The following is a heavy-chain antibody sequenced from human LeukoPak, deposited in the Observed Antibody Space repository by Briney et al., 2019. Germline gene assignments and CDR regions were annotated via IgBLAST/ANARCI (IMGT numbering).Heavy chain of an antibody. V-gene: IGHV3-23*01. J-gene: IGHJ4*02. CDR3: AKDARRYYDSRDY. D-gene: IGHD3-22*01. CDR2: ISGSGGST. Sequence: GGSLRLSCAASGFTVSSNYMTWVRQAPGKGLEWVSAISGSGGSTYYADSVKGRFTISRDNSKNTLYLQMNSLRAEDTAVYYCAKDARRYYDSRDYWGQGTLVTVSS. CDR1: GFTVSSNY.